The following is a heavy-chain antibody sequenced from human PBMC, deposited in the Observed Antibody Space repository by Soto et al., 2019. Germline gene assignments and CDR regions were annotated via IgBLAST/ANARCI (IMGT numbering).Heavy chain of an antibody. J-gene: IGHJ6*02. D-gene: IGHD3-3*01. V-gene: IGHV3-23*01. CDR1: GFTFSIYA. CDR3: AKPPFYDFWSGTIVTPDV. CDR2: ISGSGAST. Sequence: XGSLRLSCAAAGFTFSIYAMSWVRPAPGKGLEWVSAISGSGASTYYADSVKGRFTISRDNSKNTLYLQMNSLRAEDTAVYYCAKPPFYDFWSGTIVTPDVWGQGTTVTVSS.